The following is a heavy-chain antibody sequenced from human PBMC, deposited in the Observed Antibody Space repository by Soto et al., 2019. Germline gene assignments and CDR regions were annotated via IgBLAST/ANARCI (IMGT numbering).Heavy chain of an antibody. D-gene: IGHD6-6*01. CDR3: AKDRRYSSSSIDY. CDR2: IPYDGSNK. V-gene: IGHV3-30*18. Sequence: QVQLVESGGGVVQPGRSLRLSCAASGFTFSRYGMHWVRQAPGKGLECVAVIPYDGSNKYYADSVKGRFTITRDNSKNTLYLQMISLRAEDTAVYLCAKDRRYSSSSIDYWGQGTLVTVSS. CDR1: GFTFSRYG. J-gene: IGHJ4*02.